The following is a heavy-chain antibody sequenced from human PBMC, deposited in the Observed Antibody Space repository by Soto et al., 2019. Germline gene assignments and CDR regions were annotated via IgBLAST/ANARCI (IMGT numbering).Heavy chain of an antibody. CDR2: ISSSSSTL. Sequence: EVQLVESGGGLVQPGGSLRLSCAASGFTFSSYSMNWVRQAPGKGLEWVSYISSSSSTLYYADSVKGRFTISRDNAKNSLYLQMNSLRAEGRAVYYCARANYYGSPGDFDYWGQGSLVTVSS. D-gene: IGHD3-10*01. CDR1: GFTFSSYS. V-gene: IGHV3-48*01. CDR3: ARANYYGSPGDFDY. J-gene: IGHJ4*02.